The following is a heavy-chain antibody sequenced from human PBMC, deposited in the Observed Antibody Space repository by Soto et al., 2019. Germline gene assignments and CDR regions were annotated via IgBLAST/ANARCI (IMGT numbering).Heavy chain of an antibody. D-gene: IGHD3-10*01. CDR3: AHSSFGVPFYFDY. CDR1: GFSLTTTGVA. Sequence: QITLKESGPTLVKPTQTLTLTCTFSGFSLTTTGVAVGWIRQPPGKALEWLALIYWDDDKWYSPSLKHRLTITNDTSNNLVVLTMTNMDPVDTATYFCAHSSFGVPFYFDYWGQGTLVTVSS. V-gene: IGHV2-5*02. CDR2: IYWDDDK. J-gene: IGHJ4*02.